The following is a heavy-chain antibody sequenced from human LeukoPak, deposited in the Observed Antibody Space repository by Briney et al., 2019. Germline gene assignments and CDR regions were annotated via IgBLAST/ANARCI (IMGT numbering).Heavy chain of an antibody. D-gene: IGHD4-17*01. CDR2: IKQGGSEK. Sequence: GGSLRLSCAASGFTFSSYWMSWVRQAPGKGLEWVANIKQGGSEKYYVDSVKGRFTISRDSAKNSLYLQMNSLRAEDTAVYYCARATTVTTSPSGYFDYWGQGTLVTVSS. CDR1: GFTFSSYW. CDR3: ARATTVTTSPSGYFDY. V-gene: IGHV3-7*04. J-gene: IGHJ4*02.